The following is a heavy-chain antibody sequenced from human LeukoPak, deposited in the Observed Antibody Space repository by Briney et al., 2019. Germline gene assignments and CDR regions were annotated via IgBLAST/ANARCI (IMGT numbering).Heavy chain of an antibody. CDR3: ARLFTIFGVVTTYYFDY. CDR2: ISAYNGNT. Sequence: ASVKASCKASGYTFTSYGISWVRQAPGQGLEWMGWISAYNGNTNYAQKLQGRVTMTADTSTSTAYMELRSLRSDDTAVYYCARLFTIFGVVTTYYFDYWGQGTLVTVSS. D-gene: IGHD3-3*01. V-gene: IGHV1-18*01. J-gene: IGHJ4*02. CDR1: GYTFTSYG.